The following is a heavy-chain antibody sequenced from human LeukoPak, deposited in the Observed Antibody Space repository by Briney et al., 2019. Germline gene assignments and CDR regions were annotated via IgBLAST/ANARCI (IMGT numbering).Heavy chain of an antibody. J-gene: IGHJ5*02. Sequence: GGSLRLSCAASGFTLSGYYMSWIRQAPGKGLEWVAYISSSGSTINYVDSVKGRFTISRDNAKNSLYLQMNSLRAEDTAVYYCARARRALDSSPGFDPWGQGTLVTVSS. CDR2: ISSSGSTI. V-gene: IGHV3-11*01. CDR1: GFTLSGYY. D-gene: IGHD2-15*01. CDR3: ARARRALDSSPGFDP.